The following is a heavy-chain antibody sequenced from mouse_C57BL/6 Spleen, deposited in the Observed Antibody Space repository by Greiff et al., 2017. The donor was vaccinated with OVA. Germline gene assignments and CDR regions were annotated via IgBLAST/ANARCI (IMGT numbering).Heavy chain of an antibody. CDR3: ARPDYDAWFAY. V-gene: IGHV1-61*01. D-gene: IGHD2-4*01. Sequence: QVQLQQPGAELVRPGSSVKLSCKASGYTFTSYWMDWVKQRPGQGLEWIGNIYPSDSETHYNQKFKDKATLTVDKSSSTAYMQLSSLTSEDSAVYYCARPDYDAWFAYWGQGTLVTVSA. CDR1: GYTFTSYW. CDR2: IYPSDSET. J-gene: IGHJ3*01.